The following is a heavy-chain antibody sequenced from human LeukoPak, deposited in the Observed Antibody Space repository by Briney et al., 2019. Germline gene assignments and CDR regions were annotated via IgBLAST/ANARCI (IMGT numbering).Heavy chain of an antibody. CDR1: GGSTSSSSYY. CDR3: ARLKNYYSFDY. CDR2: FYYSGST. V-gene: IGHV4-39*01. Sequence: SETLSLTCTVSGGSTSSSSYYWGWIRQAPGKGLEWIGSFYYSGSTYYNPSLKRRVTISVDTSKNQFSLKLSSVTAADTAVYYCARLKNYYSFDYWGQGTLVTVSS. J-gene: IGHJ4*02. D-gene: IGHD3-10*01.